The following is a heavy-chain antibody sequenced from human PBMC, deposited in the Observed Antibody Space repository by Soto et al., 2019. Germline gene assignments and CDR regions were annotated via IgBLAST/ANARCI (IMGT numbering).Heavy chain of an antibody. CDR1: GFTFSSYA. CDR3: AREKYSGSYYYYGMDV. D-gene: IGHD1-26*01. CDR2: ISYDGSNK. Sequence: ESGGGVVQPGRSLRLSCAASGFTFSSYAMHWVRQAPGKGLEWVAVISYDGSNKYYADSVKGRFTISRDNSKNTLYLQMNSLRAEDTAVYYCAREKYSGSYYYYGMDVWGQGTTVTVSS. J-gene: IGHJ6*02. V-gene: IGHV3-30-3*01.